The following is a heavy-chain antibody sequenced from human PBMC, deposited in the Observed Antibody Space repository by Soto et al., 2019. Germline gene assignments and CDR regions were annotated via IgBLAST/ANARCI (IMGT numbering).Heavy chain of an antibody. CDR3: VSWVSANFDY. CDR1: RYTFKSHG. CDR2: IDSTGANT. D-gene: IGHD3-16*01. J-gene: IGHJ4*02. V-gene: IGHV3-23*01. Sequence: PGGSLRLSCVVSRYTFKSHGLSWVRQAPGKGLEWVSTIDSTGANTHYADSVRGRFTISRDNSRNTLHLQMHDLRADDTALYYCVSWVSANFDYWGQGTLVTVSS.